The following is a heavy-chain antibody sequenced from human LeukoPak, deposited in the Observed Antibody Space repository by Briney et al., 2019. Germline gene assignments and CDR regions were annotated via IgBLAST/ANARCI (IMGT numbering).Heavy chain of an antibody. CDR3: AKDPTGYYYDSSGCLLPDY. Sequence: PGGSLRLSCAASGFTFSYSWMSWVRQAPGKGLEWVANIRQDGSETYYVDSLRGRFTISRDNSKNTLYLQINSLRAEDTAVYYCAKDPTGYYYDSSGCLLPDYWGQGTLVTVSS. D-gene: IGHD3-22*01. V-gene: IGHV3-7*01. CDR1: GFTFSYSW. J-gene: IGHJ4*02. CDR2: IRQDGSET.